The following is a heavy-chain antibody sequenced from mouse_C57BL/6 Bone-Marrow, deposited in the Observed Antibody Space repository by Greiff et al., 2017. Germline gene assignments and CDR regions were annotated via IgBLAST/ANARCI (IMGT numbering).Heavy chain of an antibody. CDR2: INPSSGYT. D-gene: IGHD2-5*01. CDR1: GYTFTSYT. CDR3: ARLGYSNYLYWYFDV. V-gene: IGHV1-4*01. Sequence: VQGVESGAELARPGASVKMSCKASGYTFTSYTMHWVKQRPGQGLEWIGYINPSSGYTKYNQKFKDKATLTADKSSSTAYMQLSSLTSEDSAVYYCARLGYSNYLYWYFDVWGTGTTVTVSS. J-gene: IGHJ1*03.